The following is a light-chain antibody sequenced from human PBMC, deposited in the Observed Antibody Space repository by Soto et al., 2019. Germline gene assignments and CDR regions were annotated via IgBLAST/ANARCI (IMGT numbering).Light chain of an antibody. Sequence: DIQMTQSPSSLSASVGDRVTITCRAIKDISSNLAWYQRKPGEVPKLLIFSAYTLHSGVQSRFSGSGSGTHFSLTISSLQPEDVATYYCQQYTGAPFTFGPGTKVDFK. J-gene: IGKJ3*01. CDR2: SAY. V-gene: IGKV1-27*01. CDR1: KDISSN. CDR3: QQYTGAPFT.